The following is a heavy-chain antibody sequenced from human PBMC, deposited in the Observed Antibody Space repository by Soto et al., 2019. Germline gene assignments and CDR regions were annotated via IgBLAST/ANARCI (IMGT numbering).Heavy chain of an antibody. CDR2: IYPGDSKT. D-gene: IGHD3-10*01. J-gene: IGHJ6*02. V-gene: IGHV5-51*01. CDR3: ARQYYFGSAVSYYYYGLDV. Sequence: GESLKISCKGSGYSFTIYCIGWVLQMPWKGLEWMGIIYPGDSKTRYSPSFQGQVTISVDKSISTAYLQWTSLNVSDTAIYYCARQYYFGSAVSYYYYGLDVWGQGTTVTVSS. CDR1: GYSFTIYC.